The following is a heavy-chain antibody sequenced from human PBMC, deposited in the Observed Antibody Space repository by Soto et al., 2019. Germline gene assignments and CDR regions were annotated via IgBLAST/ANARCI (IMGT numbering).Heavy chain of an antibody. Sequence: ASVKVSCKASGYTFTSYGISWVRQAPGQWLEWMGWISAYNGNTNYAQKLQGRVTMTTDTSTSTAYMELRSLRSDDTAVYYCARASSGYYLKYFQHWGQGTLVTVSS. CDR2: ISAYNGNT. V-gene: IGHV1-18*04. CDR3: ARASSGYYLKYFQH. CDR1: GYTFTSYG. D-gene: IGHD3-22*01. J-gene: IGHJ1*01.